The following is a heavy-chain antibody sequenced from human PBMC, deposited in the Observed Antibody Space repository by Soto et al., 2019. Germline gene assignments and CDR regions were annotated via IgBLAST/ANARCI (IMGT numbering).Heavy chain of an antibody. CDR3: ARRRRIAAAGTETEDWFDP. CDR1: GYSFTSYW. CDR2: IYPGDSDT. D-gene: IGHD6-13*01. V-gene: IGHV5-51*01. J-gene: IGHJ5*02. Sequence: PGESLKISCKGSGYSFTSYWIGWVRQMPGKGLEWMGIIYPGDSDTRYSPSFQGQVTISADKSISTAYLQWSSLKASDTAMYYCARRRRIAAAGTETEDWFDPWGQGTLVTVSS.